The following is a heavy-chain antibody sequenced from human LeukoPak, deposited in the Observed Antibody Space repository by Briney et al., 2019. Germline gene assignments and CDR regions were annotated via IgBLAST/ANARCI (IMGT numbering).Heavy chain of an antibody. CDR3: AKKYSTGLDP. D-gene: IGHD1-26*01. CDR2: IVVGSGNT. V-gene: IGHV1-58*02. CDR1: GFTFTRSA. Sequence: SVKVSCKASGFTFTRSAMQWVRQARGQRLEWIGWIVVGSGNTKYAQKFQERVTITRDMSTDTAYMELSSLRAEDTAVYYCAKKYSTGLDPWGQGTLVTVSS. J-gene: IGHJ5*02.